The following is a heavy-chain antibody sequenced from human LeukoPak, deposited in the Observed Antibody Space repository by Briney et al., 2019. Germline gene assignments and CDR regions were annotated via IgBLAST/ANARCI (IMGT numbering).Heavy chain of an antibody. CDR2: INSDGSST. V-gene: IGHV3-74*01. CDR3: ARVGYCSSTSCYVKGGNWFDP. CDR1: GFTFSSYW. J-gene: IGHJ5*02. Sequence: GRSLGLSCAASGFTFSSYWMHWVRQAPGKGLVWVSRINSDGSSTSYADSVKGRFTISRDNAKNTLYLQMNSLRAEDTAVYYCARVGYCSSTSCYVKGGNWFDPWGQGNLLTVSS. D-gene: IGHD2-2*01.